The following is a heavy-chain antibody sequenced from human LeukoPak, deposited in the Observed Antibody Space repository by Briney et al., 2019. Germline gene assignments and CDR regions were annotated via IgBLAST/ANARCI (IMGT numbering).Heavy chain of an antibody. D-gene: IGHD6-13*01. J-gene: IGHJ4*02. V-gene: IGHV4-39*07. CDR1: GGSINNRNYY. Sequence: SETLSLTCTVSGGSINNRNYYWAWIRQPPGKGLEWIGSIYYSGSIYYNPSLKSRVTISIDTSKNQFSLKLSSVTAADTAVYYCASSYSSSWSYYLDYWGQGTLVTVSS. CDR2: IYYSGSI. CDR3: ASSYSSSWSYYLDY.